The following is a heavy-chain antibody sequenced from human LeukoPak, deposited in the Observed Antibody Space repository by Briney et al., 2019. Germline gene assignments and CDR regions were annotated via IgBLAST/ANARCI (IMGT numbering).Heavy chain of an antibody. CDR1: GFTFSNFW. CDR3: AKEDPEHYFDY. J-gene: IGHJ4*02. Sequence: GGSLRLSCTASGFTFSNFWMGWVRQAPGKGLEWVANIKQDETEKFYLGSVKGRFTISRDNAKNSLYLQMNSLRAEDTAVYYCAKEDPEHYFDYWGQGTLVTVSS. V-gene: IGHV3-7*03. CDR2: IKQDETEK.